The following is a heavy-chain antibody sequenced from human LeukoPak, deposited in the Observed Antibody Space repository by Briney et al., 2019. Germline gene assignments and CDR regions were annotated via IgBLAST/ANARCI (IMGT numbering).Heavy chain of an antibody. Sequence: GGSLRLSCAASGFTFSSYSMNWVRQAPGKGLEWVSYISSSSSTIYYADSVKGRFTISRDNAKNSLYLQMNSLRAEDTAVYYCARDGPLGEFDYWGQGTLVTVSS. CDR1: GFTFSSYS. CDR3: ARDGPLGEFDY. D-gene: IGHD2-21*01. V-gene: IGHV3-48*01. J-gene: IGHJ4*02. CDR2: ISSSSSTI.